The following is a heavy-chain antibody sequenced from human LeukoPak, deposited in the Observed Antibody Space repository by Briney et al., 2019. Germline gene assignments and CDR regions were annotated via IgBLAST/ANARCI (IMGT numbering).Heavy chain of an antibody. Sequence: SETLSLTCTVSGGSISSYYWSWIRQPPGKGLEWIGYIYYSGSTNYNPSLKSRVTISVDTSKNQFSLKLSPVTAADTAVYYCAAGLYCTSTSCYYGMDVWGQGTTVTVSS. CDR2: IYYSGST. CDR3: AAGLYCTSTSCYYGMDV. J-gene: IGHJ6*02. D-gene: IGHD2-2*01. V-gene: IGHV4-59*01. CDR1: GGSISSYY.